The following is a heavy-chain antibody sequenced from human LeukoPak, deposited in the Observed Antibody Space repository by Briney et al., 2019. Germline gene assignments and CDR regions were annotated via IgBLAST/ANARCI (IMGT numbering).Heavy chain of an antibody. D-gene: IGHD3-10*01. CDR2: RKQDGSEK. CDR1: GFTFSSYW. Sequence: GGSLRLSCAASGFTFSSYWMSWVRQAPGKGLEGVANRKQDGSEKYYVDSVKGRFTISRDNAKNTLYLQMNSLRAGDTAVYYCARDITAWSPFDYWGQGTLVTVSS. V-gene: IGHV3-7*01. J-gene: IGHJ4*02. CDR3: ARDITAWSPFDY.